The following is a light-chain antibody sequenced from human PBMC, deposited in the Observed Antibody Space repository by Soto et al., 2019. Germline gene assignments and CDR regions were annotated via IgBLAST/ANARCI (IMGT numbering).Light chain of an antibody. V-gene: IGKV1-39*01. Sequence: DIQMTKYTSSLSASVGDRVTITCRASQSISSYLNWYQQKPGKAPKLLIYAASSLQSGVPSRFSGSGSGTDFTLTISSLQPEDFATYYCQQSYSTLITFGQGTRLEIK. CDR2: AAS. CDR3: QQSYSTLIT. J-gene: IGKJ5*01. CDR1: QSISSY.